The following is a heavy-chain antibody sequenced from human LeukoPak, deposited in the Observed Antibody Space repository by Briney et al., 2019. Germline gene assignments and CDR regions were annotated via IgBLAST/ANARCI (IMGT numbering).Heavy chain of an antibody. CDR3: AKDSSSSWPPSNY. D-gene: IGHD6-13*01. CDR2: ISGSGGST. J-gene: IGHJ4*02. V-gene: IGHV3-23*01. CDR1: GFTFSSYA. Sequence: GGSLRLSCAASGFTFSSYAMSWVRQAPGKGLDWVSTISGSGGSTYYADSVKGRFTISRDNSKNTLYLQMNSLRAEDTAVYYCAKDSSSSWPPSNYWGQGTLVTVSS.